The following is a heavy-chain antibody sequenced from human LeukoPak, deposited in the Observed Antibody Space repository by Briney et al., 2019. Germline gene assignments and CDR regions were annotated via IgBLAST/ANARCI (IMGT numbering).Heavy chain of an antibody. D-gene: IGHD3-9*01. CDR2: INPNSGGT. CDR3: ARDPWRRYFDWFTQIDY. J-gene: IGHJ4*02. CDR1: GYTFTGYY. V-gene: IGHV1-2*02. Sequence: ASVKVSCKASGYTFTGYYMHWVRQAPGQGLECMGWINPNSGGTNYAQKFQGRVTMTRDTSISTAYMELSRLRSDDTAVYYCARDPWRRYFDWFTQIDYWGREPWSPSPQ.